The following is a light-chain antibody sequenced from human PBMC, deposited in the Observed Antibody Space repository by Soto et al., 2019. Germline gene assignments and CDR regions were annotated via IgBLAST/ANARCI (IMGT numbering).Light chain of an antibody. CDR2: KAS. Sequence: DIQMTQSPSTLSASVGDRVTITCRASQSISDWLAWYQQKPGKAPKFLIYKASNLESGVPSRFSGSGSGTHFTLTISSVQPDDFATYYCHYYDSYSWTFGQGTKVEIK. CDR1: QSISDW. V-gene: IGKV1-5*03. J-gene: IGKJ1*01. CDR3: HYYDSYSWT.